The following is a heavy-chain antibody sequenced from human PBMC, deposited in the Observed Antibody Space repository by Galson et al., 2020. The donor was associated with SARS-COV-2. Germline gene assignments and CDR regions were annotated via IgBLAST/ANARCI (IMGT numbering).Heavy chain of an antibody. CDR2: ISYDGSNK. D-gene: IGHD3-10*01. Sequence: QLGESLKISCAASGFTFSSYGMHWVRQAPGKGLEWVAVISYDGSNKYYADPVKGRFTISRDNSKNTLDLEMDSLGAEDTGVYYGAEALYYFGLGGWNLFDYWGQGTLVTVSS. CDR1: GFTFSSYG. V-gene: IGHV3-30*18. J-gene: IGHJ4*02. CDR3: AEALYYFGLGGWNLFDY.